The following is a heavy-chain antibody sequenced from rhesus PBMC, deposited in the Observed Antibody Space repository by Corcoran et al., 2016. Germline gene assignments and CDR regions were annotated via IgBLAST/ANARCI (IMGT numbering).Heavy chain of an antibody. V-gene: IGHV4S9*01. CDR3: ASPFERGRFEV. D-gene: IGHD3-34*01. J-gene: IGHJ5-1*01. CDR2: IYANSVT. Sequence: QVRLQESGPGLVKSSETLSLTCAVSGGSMSESSFWNWIRKPPGKGLEWIGNIYANSVTSYNPSLKSRVTISKDTSNNQFFLKLTSVTAADTAVYFCASPFERGRFEVWGAGILVSVSS. CDR1: GGSMSESSF.